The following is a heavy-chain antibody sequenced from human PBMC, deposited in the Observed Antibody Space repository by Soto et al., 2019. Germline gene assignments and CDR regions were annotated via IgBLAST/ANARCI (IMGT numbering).Heavy chain of an antibody. CDR3: ARANWFFDY. V-gene: IGHV4-59*11. J-gene: IGHJ4*02. CDR1: GGSINNHY. Sequence: SETLSLTCTVSGGSINNHYWSWIRQPPGQGLEWIGYIYYSGSTNYDPSLKSRVTMSVDTSKNQFSLKLSSLTAADTAIYYCARANWFFDYWGQGTLVTVS. CDR2: IYYSGST. D-gene: IGHD7-27*01.